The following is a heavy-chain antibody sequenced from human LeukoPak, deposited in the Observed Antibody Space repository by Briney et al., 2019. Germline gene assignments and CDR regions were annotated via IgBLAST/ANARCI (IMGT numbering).Heavy chain of an antibody. V-gene: IGHV3-43*01. CDR3: ARDGGAVAGTVYWYFDL. D-gene: IGHD6-19*01. CDR1: GLXFGDNS. CDR2: ISWDESTT. J-gene: IGHJ2*01. Sequence: GGSLRLSCAASGLXFGDNSMHWVRQAPGKGLEWVSLISWDESTTYYADSVKGRFTVSRDNIKNSLYLQMNSLRAEDTAVYYCARDGGAVAGTVYWYFDLWGRGTLVTVSS.